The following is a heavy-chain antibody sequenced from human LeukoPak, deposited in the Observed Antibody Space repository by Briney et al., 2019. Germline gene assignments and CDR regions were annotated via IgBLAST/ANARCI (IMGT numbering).Heavy chain of an antibody. CDR2: IYPGDSDT. CDR3: AKAAASLDWCDP. V-gene: IGHV5-51*01. CDR1: GYSFTTYC. D-gene: IGHD6-13*01. Sequence: AESLQIFSKAAGYSFTTYCYGWVSQMPGEGLEWMGIIYPGDSDTTYSPSFQGQVTSSADKSISTAYLQWSSLKASDTAMYYCAKAAASLDWCDPWAQGTRVIVSS. J-gene: IGHJ5*02.